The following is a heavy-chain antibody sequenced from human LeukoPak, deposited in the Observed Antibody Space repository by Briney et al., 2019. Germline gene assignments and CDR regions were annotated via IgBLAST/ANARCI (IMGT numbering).Heavy chain of an antibody. V-gene: IGHV1-2*06. D-gene: IGHD4-23*01. CDR3: ARTDYGGNVYYFDY. CDR2: INPNNGGT. CDR1: GYAFTGYY. J-gene: IGHJ4*02. Sequence: ASVKVSCKASGYAFTGYYMHWVRQAPGQGLEWMGRINPNNGGTNYAQKFQGRVTMTRDTSISTAYMELSGLRSDDTAVYYCARTDYGGNVYYFDYWGQGTLVTVSS.